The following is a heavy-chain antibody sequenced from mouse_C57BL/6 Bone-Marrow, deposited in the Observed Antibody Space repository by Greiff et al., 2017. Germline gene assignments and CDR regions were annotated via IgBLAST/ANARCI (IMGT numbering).Heavy chain of an antibody. V-gene: IGHV5-6*03. D-gene: IGHD1-1*01. CDR2: ISSGGSYT. CDR3: AREDYYGSMFAY. CDR1: GFTFSSYG. Sequence: DVKLVESGGGLVKPGGSLKLSCAASGFTFSSYGMSWVRQTPDKRLEWVATISSGGSYTYYPDCVKGRFTISRDNAKNTLYLQMRSLKFEATTMYCCAREDYYGSMFAYWGQGTLVTVSA. J-gene: IGHJ3*01.